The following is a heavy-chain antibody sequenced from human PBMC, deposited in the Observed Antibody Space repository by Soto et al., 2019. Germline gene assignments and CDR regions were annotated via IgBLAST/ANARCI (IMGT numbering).Heavy chain of an antibody. CDR3: AGGRGSNYYDSSGYEAFDI. CDR2: IIPILGIA. V-gene: IGHV1-69*04. J-gene: IGHJ3*02. CDR1: GYTFTSYG. Sequence: SVKVSCKASGYTFTSYGISWVRQAPGQGLEWMGRIIPILGIANYAQKFQGRVTITGDKSTSTAYMELSSLRSDDTAVYYCAGGRGSNYYDSSGYEAFDIWGQGTMVTVSS. D-gene: IGHD3-22*01.